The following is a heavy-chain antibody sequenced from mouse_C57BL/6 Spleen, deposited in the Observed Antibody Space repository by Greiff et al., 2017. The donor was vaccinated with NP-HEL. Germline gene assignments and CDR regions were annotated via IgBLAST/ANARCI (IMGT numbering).Heavy chain of an antibody. D-gene: IGHD3-3*01. Sequence: QVHVKQPGAELVKPGASVKLSCKASGYTFTSYWMHWVKQRPGQGLEWIGMIHPNSGSTNYNEKFKSKATLTVDKSSSTAYMQLSSLTSEDSAVYYCARGGDWYWYFDVWGTGTTVTVSS. J-gene: IGHJ1*03. CDR1: GYTFTSYW. V-gene: IGHV1-64*01. CDR2: IHPNSGST. CDR3: ARGGDWYWYFDV.